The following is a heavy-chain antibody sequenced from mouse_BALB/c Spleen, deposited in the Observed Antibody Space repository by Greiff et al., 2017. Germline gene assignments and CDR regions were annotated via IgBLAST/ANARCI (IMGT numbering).Heavy chain of an antibody. CDR1: GFTFSSYT. D-gene: IGHD4-1*01. Sequence: EVMLVESGGGLVKPGGSLKLSCAASGFTFSSYTMSWVRQTPEKRLEWVATISSGGSYTYYPDSVKGRFTISRDNAKNTLYLQMSSLKSEDTAMYYCTRETGVYYFDYWGQGTTLTVS. CDR2: ISSGGSYT. J-gene: IGHJ2*01. V-gene: IGHV5-6-4*01. CDR3: TRETGVYYFDY.